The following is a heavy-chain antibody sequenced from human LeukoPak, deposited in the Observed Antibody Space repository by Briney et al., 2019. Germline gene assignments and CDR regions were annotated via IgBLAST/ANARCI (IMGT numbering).Heavy chain of an antibody. Sequence: SETLSLTCAVYGGSFSGYYWSWIRQPPGKGLEWIGEINHSGSTNYNPSLKSRVTISVDTSKNQFSLKPSSVTAADTAVYYCANFYLDNWSQGSLVTVSS. CDR2: INHSGST. V-gene: IGHV4-34*01. CDR1: GGSFSGYY. J-gene: IGHJ4*02. D-gene: IGHD2/OR15-2a*01. CDR3: ANFYLDN.